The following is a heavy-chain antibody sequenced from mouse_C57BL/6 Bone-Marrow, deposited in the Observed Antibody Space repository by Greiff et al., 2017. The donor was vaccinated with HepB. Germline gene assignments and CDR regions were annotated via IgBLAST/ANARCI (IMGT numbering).Heavy chain of an antibody. D-gene: IGHD2-5*01. CDR2: ISYSGST. J-gene: IGHJ4*01. V-gene: IGHV3-8*01. CDR1: GYSITSDY. Sequence: EVKLVESGPGLAKPSQTLSLTCSVTGYSITSDYWNWIRKFPGNKLEYMGYISYSGSTYYNPSLKSRISITRDTSKNQYYLQLNSVTTEDTATYYCARMWSNYEYAMDYWGQGTSVTVSS. CDR3: ARMWSNYEYAMDY.